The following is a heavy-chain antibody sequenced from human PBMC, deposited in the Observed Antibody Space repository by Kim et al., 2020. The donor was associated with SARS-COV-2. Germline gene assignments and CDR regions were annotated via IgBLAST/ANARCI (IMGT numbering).Heavy chain of an antibody. CDR1: GFTFSSYG. CDR2: ISYDGSNK. V-gene: IGHV3-30*18. D-gene: IGHD3-16*02. J-gene: IGHJ4*02. Sequence: GGSLRLSCAASGFTFSSYGMHWVRQAPGKGLEWVAVISYDGSNKYYADSVKGRFTISRDNSKNTLYLQMNSLRAEDTAVYYCAKRWGTYYDYVWGSYRYFDYWGQGTLVTVSS. CDR3: AKRWGTYYDYVWGSYRYFDY.